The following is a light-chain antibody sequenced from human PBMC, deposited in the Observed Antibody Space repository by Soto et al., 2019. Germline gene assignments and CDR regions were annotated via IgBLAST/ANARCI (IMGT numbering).Light chain of an antibody. CDR3: QQQSNWTNT. Sequence: EIVMTQSPATLSLSAGERATLSCRASQSVSSYLAWYQQKHGQAPRLLIYDASNRATGIPARFSVSGSGTDGTITISSLEKEDGAVYDCQQQSNWTNTFCGGTKVDIK. CDR2: DAS. J-gene: IGKJ4*01. CDR1: QSVSSY. V-gene: IGKV3-11*01.